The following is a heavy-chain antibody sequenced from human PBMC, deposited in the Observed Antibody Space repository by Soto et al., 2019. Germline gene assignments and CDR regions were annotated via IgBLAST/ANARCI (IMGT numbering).Heavy chain of an antibody. D-gene: IGHD2-2*01. V-gene: IGHV4-31*03. Sequence: TLYLTCTVSGGSISSGGYYGRWIRQHPGKGLEWIGYVYYSGSTYYNPSLKSRVTISVDTSKNQFSLKLSSVTAADTAVYYCARGGPAARGVWFDPWGQGTLVTVSS. CDR3: ARGGPAARGVWFDP. J-gene: IGHJ5*02. CDR1: GGSISSGGYY. CDR2: VYYSGST.